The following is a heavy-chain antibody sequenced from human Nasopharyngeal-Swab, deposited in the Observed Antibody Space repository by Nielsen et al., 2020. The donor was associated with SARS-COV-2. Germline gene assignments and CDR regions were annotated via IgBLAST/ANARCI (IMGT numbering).Heavy chain of an antibody. Sequence: ASVKVSCKASGYTFTGYYMHWVRQAPGQGLEWMGRINPNSGGTNYAQKFQGRVTMTRDTSISTAYMELSRLRSDDTAVYYCARARYSSGWYADYWGQGTLVTVSS. J-gene: IGHJ4*02. CDR2: INPNSGGT. CDR1: GYTFTGYY. V-gene: IGHV1-2*06. CDR3: ARARYSSGWYADY. D-gene: IGHD6-19*01.